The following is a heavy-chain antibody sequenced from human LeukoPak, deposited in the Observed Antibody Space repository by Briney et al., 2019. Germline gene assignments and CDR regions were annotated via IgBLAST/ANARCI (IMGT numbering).Heavy chain of an antibody. D-gene: IGHD6-13*01. CDR1: GFTFSSYA. Sequence: TGGSLRLSCAASGFTFSSYAMSWVRQAPGKGLEWVSAISGSGGSTYHADSVKGRFTISRDNSKNTLYLQMNSLRAEDTAVYYCAKDLHSSSCYYMDVWGKGTTVTVSS. J-gene: IGHJ6*03. CDR3: AKDLHSSSCYYMDV. CDR2: ISGSGGST. V-gene: IGHV3-23*01.